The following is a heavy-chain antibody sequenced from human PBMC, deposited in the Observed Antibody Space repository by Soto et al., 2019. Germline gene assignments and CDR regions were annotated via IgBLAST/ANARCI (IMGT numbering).Heavy chain of an antibody. CDR3: AREGAQYTPHDH. D-gene: IGHD4-4*01. CDR1: GYTFTDYA. CDR2: INVGNGNT. J-gene: IGHJ4*01. V-gene: IGHV1-3*01. Sequence: SSVKVSCKASGYTFTDYAIHWVRQARGQGLEWMGWINVGNGNTGYSRKYQGRVTNARDMSASTAYIEVTSLTSADTAIYYCAREGAQYTPHDHWGHGPLVTVSS.